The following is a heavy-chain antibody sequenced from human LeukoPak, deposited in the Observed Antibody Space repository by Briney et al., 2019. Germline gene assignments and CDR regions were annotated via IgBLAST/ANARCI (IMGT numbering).Heavy chain of an antibody. CDR3: AKWGDYDILTGYYVSDF. Sequence: GGSLRLSCAASGFTFSNYAMSWVRQAPGKGLEWVSAITGSGDTTYYADSVKGRFTISRDNSKNTLYVEMNTLRAEDTAVYYCAKWGDYDILTGYYVSDFWGQGTLVTVSS. CDR1: GFTFSNYA. CDR2: ITGSGDTT. D-gene: IGHD3-9*01. J-gene: IGHJ4*02. V-gene: IGHV3-23*01.